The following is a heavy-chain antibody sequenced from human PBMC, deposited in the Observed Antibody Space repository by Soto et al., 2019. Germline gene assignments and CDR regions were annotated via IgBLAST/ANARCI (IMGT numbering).Heavy chain of an antibody. CDR3: VRGVSGNYDY. Sequence: EVQLAESGGNMVQPGGSLRLSCVASGFTFNNYDMHWVRQAPGKGLEYVSSISSNGGTTYYGNSVKGRFTISRDNSKNTLDVQMGRLRPGDIAFYYCVRGVSGNYDYWGQGTLVTVTS. J-gene: IGHJ4*02. V-gene: IGHV3-64*01. CDR2: ISSNGGTT. CDR1: GFTFNNYD. D-gene: IGHD1-7*01.